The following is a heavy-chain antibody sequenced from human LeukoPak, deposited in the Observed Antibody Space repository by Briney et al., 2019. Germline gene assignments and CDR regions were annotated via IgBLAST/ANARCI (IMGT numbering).Heavy chain of an antibody. V-gene: IGHV1-8*01. J-gene: IGHJ4*02. Sequence: GASAKVSCKASGYTFTSYDINWVRQATGQGLEWMGWMNPNSGNTGYAQKFQGRVTMTRNSSITTAYMELSSLRSEDTAVYYCARRHGRCSDGSCYYPDYWGQGTLVTVSS. D-gene: IGHD2-15*01. CDR1: GYTFTSYD. CDR2: MNPNSGNT. CDR3: ARRHGRCSDGSCYYPDY.